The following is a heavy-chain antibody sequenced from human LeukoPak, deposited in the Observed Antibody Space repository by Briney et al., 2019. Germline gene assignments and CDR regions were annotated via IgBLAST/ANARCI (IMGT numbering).Heavy chain of an antibody. Sequence: SETLSLTCTVSNGAMSTYYWNWIWQSPEKGLEWIGYIHYSGRTNYNPSLKSRLSMSIDTSKNQFSLNLSSVTAADTAVYFCAKTPDLQLSFPQFDSWGQGTLVTVSS. CDR3: AKTPDLQLSFPQFDS. D-gene: IGHD3-16*02. CDR1: NGAMSTYY. CDR2: IHYSGRT. J-gene: IGHJ4*02. V-gene: IGHV4-59*01.